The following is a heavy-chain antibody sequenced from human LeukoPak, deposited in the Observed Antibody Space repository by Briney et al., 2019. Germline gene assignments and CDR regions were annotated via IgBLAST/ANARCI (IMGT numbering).Heavy chain of an antibody. CDR3: ARDLVRFGGWYDH. V-gene: IGHV3-23*01. J-gene: IGHJ5*02. D-gene: IGHD2-15*01. CDR2: IGGGGNGFTT. CDR1: GFTFSSYA. Sequence: RGSLRLSCAASGFTFSSYAMSWVRQAPGKGLEWVSAIGGGGNGFTTYYGEFMKGRFTISRDNSKNTLYLQMNSLRAEDTAVYYCARDLVRFGGWYDHWGQETLVTVSS.